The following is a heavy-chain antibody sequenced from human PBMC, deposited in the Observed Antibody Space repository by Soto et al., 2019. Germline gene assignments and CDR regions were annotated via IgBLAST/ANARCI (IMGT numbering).Heavy chain of an antibody. CDR1: GGSISSGGYY. CDR3: ARTSVGYSNYALGSETLYEYFQH. Sequence: PSETLSLTCTVSGGSISSGGYYWSWIRQHPGKGLEWIGYIYYSGSTYYNPSLKSRVTISVDTSKNQFSLKLSSVTAADTAVYYCARTSVGYSNYALGSETLYEYFQHWGQGTLVPVAS. CDR2: IYYSGST. D-gene: IGHD4-4*01. V-gene: IGHV4-31*03. J-gene: IGHJ1*01.